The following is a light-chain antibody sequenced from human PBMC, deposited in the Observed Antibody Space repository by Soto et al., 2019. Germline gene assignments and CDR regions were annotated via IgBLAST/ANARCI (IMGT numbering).Light chain of an antibody. V-gene: IGKV1-39*01. J-gene: IGKJ1*01. Sequence: DLQMTQSPSSLAASVGDGVTITCRASQSISSYLNWYQQKPGKAPKLLIYAASSLQSGVPSRFSGSGSGTDFTLTISSQQPEDFATYYCQQSYSTPRKTFGQGTKVEIK. CDR3: QQSYSTPRKT. CDR2: AAS. CDR1: QSISSY.